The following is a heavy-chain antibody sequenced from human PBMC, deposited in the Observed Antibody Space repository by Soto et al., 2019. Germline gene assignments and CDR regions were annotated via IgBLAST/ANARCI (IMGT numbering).Heavy chain of an antibody. V-gene: IGHV4-30-4*01. CDR2: IHYSGTT. J-gene: IGHJ4*02. Sequence: SETLSLTCTVSGVSISSPHHNWRWIRQYPGKGLEWIGFIHYSGTTYYNPSLKSRVAISVDTSRNDFSLRLSSVTAADTAVYYCARENNVLPGGYWAYWGQGTLVTVS. CDR1: GVSISSPHHN. D-gene: IGHD3-10*01. CDR3: ARENNVLPGGYWAY.